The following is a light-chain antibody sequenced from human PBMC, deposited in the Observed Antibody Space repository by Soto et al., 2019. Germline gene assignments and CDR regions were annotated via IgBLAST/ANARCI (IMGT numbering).Light chain of an antibody. CDR2: EVT. Sequence: QSVLTQPPSASGSPGQSVTISCTGTNSDVGGYNYVSWYQQHPGKAPKLIIYEVTNRPSGVSNRFSGSKSGNTASLTISGLQAEDEADYYCSSYTTSSTRVFGTGTKLTVL. J-gene: IGLJ1*01. CDR3: SSYTTSSTRV. CDR1: NSDVGGYNY. V-gene: IGLV2-14*01.